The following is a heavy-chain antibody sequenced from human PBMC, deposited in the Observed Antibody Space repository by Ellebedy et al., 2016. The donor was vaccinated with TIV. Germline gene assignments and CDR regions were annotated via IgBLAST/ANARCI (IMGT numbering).Heavy chain of an antibody. CDR2: INPSGGST. CDR1: GYTFTSYY. Sequence: ASVKVSCKASGYTFTSYYMHWVRQAPGQGLEWMGIINPSGGSTSYAQKFQGRVTMTRDTSTSTVYMDLSSLRSEDTAVYYWARRYYDDWFDPWGQGTLVTVSS. J-gene: IGHJ5*02. D-gene: IGHD3-22*01. V-gene: IGHV1-46*01. CDR3: ARRYYDDWFDP.